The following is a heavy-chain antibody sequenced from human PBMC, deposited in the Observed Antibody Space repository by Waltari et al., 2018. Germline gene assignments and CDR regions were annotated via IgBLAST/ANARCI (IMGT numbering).Heavy chain of an antibody. J-gene: IGHJ3*01. Sequence: EVQLLESGGGLVQPGGSLRLSCVASGFIFSNYAMTWVRQAPGKGLDGVSSVSCSGRRTYYADSVKGRFTISRDNSKNTLYLQVDSLRAQDTAVYYCGRDPNGDYVGAFDFWGQGTMVTVSS. D-gene: IGHD4-17*01. V-gene: IGHV3-23*01. CDR3: GRDPNGDYVGAFDF. CDR2: VSCSGRRT. CDR1: GFIFSNYA.